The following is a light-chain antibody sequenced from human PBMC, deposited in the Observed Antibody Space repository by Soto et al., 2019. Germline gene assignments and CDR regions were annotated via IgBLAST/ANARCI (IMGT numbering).Light chain of an antibody. J-gene: IGKJ4*01. CDR3: MQALQTPLT. V-gene: IGKV2-28*01. Sequence: DIVMTQSPLSLPVTPGSRPSIPAGSGRGLNLSNENTFLDWYLQKPGQSPQLLIYLGSNRASGVPDRFSGSGSGTDFTLKISRVEAEDVGVYYCMQALQTPLTFGGGTKVEIK. CDR2: LGS. CDR1: RGLNLSNENTF.